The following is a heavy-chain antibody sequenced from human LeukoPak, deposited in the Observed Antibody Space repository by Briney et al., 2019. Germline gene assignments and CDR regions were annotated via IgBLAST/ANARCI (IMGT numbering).Heavy chain of an antibody. V-gene: IGHV3-48*03. CDR3: ARGDYGDYVLAY. CDR2: ISSSGSTI. Sequence: GGSLRLSCAASGFTFSTYEMNWVRQAPGKGLEWVSYISSSGSTIYYADSVKGRFSISRDNTKNSLYLQMNSLRAEDTAVYYCARGDYGDYVLAYWGQGTLVTVSS. CDR1: GFTFSTYE. J-gene: IGHJ4*02. D-gene: IGHD4-17*01.